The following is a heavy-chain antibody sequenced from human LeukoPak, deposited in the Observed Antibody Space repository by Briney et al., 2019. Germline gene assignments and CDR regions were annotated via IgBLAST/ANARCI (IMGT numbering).Heavy chain of an antibody. CDR3: ARLRRNSDRSGFYYYYDY. CDR2: INTVGTYI. D-gene: IGHD3-22*01. J-gene: IGHJ4*02. CDR1: GFTFSSYS. Sequence: GGSLRPSYAASGFTFSSYSLNWVRQAPGKGLEWVSSINTVGTYIYYADSVRGRFTISRDNAENSLWLQMNRLRAEDSAVYYCARLRRNSDRSGFYYYYDYWGQGTLVTVSS. V-gene: IGHV3-21*01.